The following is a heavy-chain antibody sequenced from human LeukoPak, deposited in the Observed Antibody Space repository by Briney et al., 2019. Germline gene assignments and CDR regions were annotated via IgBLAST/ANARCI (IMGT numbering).Heavy chain of an antibody. CDR3: ARGGRYSSSWYWFDY. Sequence: SVKVSCKASGYTFTTFGISWVRQAPGQGLEWMGGIIPIFGTANYAQKFQGRVTITADESTSTAYMELSSLRSEDTAVYYCARGGRYSSSWYWFDYWGQGTLVTVSS. J-gene: IGHJ4*02. V-gene: IGHV1-69*13. D-gene: IGHD6-13*01. CDR2: IIPIFGTA. CDR1: GYTFTTFG.